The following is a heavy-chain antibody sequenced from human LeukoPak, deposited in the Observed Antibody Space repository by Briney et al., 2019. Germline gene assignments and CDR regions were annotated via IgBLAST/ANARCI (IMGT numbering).Heavy chain of an antibody. D-gene: IGHD6-13*01. Sequence: GGSLRLSCSASGFTFSNYAMHWVRQAPGKGLEYVSSISRNADGTYFVDSVKGRFAISRDNSKTTLFLQMSSLRVEDTAVYYCVTDHGVGNSWRNYFDYWGQGALVTVSS. V-gene: IGHV3-64D*09. CDR1: GFTFSNYA. J-gene: IGHJ4*02. CDR3: VTDHGVGNSWRNYFDY. CDR2: ISRNADGT.